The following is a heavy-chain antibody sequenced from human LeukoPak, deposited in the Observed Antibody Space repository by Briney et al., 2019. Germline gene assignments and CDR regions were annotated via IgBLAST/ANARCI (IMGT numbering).Heavy chain of an antibody. Sequence: GGSLRLSCAASGFTFSSYSMNWVSQAPVKGLEWVSSISSSSSYIYYADSVKGRFTISRDNAKNSLYLQMNSLRAEDTAVYYCARDHSSGLYWFDPCGQGTLVTVSS. CDR2: ISSSSSYI. D-gene: IGHD6-19*01. CDR1: GFTFSSYS. V-gene: IGHV3-21*01. J-gene: IGHJ5*02. CDR3: ARDHSSGLYWFDP.